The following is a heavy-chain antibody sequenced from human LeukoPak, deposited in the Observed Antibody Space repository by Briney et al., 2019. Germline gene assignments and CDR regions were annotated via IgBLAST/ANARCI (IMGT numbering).Heavy chain of an antibody. CDR2: IIPIFGTA. CDR3: ARSGPDRDIVVVPAAHGWFDP. D-gene: IGHD2-2*01. J-gene: IGHJ5*02. V-gene: IGHV1-69*05. Sequence: PSVTVSCKASGGTFISYAISWVRQAPGQGLESMGGIIPIFGTANYAQKFQGRVTITTDQSTSTAYMELSSLRSEDTAVYYCARSGPDRDIVVVPAAHGWFDPWGQGTLVTVSS. CDR1: GGTFISYA.